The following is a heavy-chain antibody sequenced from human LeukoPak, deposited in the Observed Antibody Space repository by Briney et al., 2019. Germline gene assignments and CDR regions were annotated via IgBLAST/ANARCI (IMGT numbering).Heavy chain of an antibody. CDR3: TLFYYDSSGYYEAIGYSYGKDV. CDR1: GFTFNKAW. D-gene: IGHD3-22*01. Sequence: GGSLKLSCAASGFTFNKAWMRWVRQAPGKGLEWIGRIKSRTDGGTSDYAAPVKGRFTITRDYSKSMLYLQMHSLKNEDTAVYFCTLFYYDSSGYYEAIGYSYGKDVWGQGTTVTVSS. J-gene: IGHJ6*02. CDR2: IKSRTDGGTS. V-gene: IGHV3-15*05.